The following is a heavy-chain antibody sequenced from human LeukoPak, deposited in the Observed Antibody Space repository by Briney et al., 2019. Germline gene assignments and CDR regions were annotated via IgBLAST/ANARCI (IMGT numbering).Heavy chain of an antibody. V-gene: IGHV4-61*02. Sequence: PSQTLSLTCTASGGSISSGSYYWSWIRQPAGKGLEWIGRIYTSGSTNYNPSLKSRVTISVDTSKNKFSLKLSSVTAADTAVYYCARVFPGGGYFDYWGQGTLVTVSS. CDR3: ARVFPGGGYFDY. CDR1: GGSISSGSYY. D-gene: IGHD3-16*01. J-gene: IGHJ4*02. CDR2: IYTSGST.